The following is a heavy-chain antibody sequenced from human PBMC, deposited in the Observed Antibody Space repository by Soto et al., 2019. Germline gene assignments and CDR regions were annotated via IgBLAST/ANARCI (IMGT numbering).Heavy chain of an antibody. CDR1: GGTFSSYA. D-gene: IGHD2-2*01. J-gene: IGHJ6*02. CDR3: ARSQGSSTSLEIYYYYYYGMDV. Sequence: QVQLVQSGAEVKKPGSSVKVSCKASGGTFSSYAISWVRQAPGQGLEWMGGIIPISDTTNYAQKFQGRVTITEDESTSTAYMELSSLRSEYTAVYYCARSQGSSTSLEIYYYYYYGMDVWGQGTTVTVSS. CDR2: IIPISDTT. V-gene: IGHV1-69*19.